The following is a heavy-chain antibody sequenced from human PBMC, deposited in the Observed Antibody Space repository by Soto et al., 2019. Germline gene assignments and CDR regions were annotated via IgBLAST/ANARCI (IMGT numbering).Heavy chain of an antibody. D-gene: IGHD2-2*01. V-gene: IGHV4-34*01. CDR1: GGSFSGYY. CDR3: ARGYNPCSSTSCYYTQAYYYYYYMDV. J-gene: IGHJ6*03. Sequence: SETLSLTCAVYGGSFSGYYWSWIRQPPGKGLEWIGEINHSGSTNYNPSLKSRVTISVDTSKNQFSLKLSSVTAADTAVYYCARGYNPCSSTSCYYTQAYYYYYYMDVWGKGTTVTVSS. CDR2: INHSGST.